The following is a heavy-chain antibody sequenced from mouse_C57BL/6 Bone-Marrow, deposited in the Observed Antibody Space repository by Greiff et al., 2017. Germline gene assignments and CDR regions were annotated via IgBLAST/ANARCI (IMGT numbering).Heavy chain of an antibody. D-gene: IGHD1-1*01. V-gene: IGHV1-5*01. CDR3: TRCFYYYGSRGFAY. CDR1: GYTFTSYW. CDR2: IYPGNSDT. J-gene: IGHJ3*01. Sequence: VQLKQSGTVLARPGASVKMSCETSGYTFTSYWMHWVKQRPGQGLEWIGAIYPGNSDTSYNQKFKGKAKLTAVTSASTAYMELSSLTNEDSAVYYCTRCFYYYGSRGFAYWGQGTLVTVSA.